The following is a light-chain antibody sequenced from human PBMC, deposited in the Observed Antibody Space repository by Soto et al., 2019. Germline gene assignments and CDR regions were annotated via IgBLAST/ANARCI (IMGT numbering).Light chain of an antibody. CDR2: KAS. CDR3: QQYFSYPWT. V-gene: IGKV1-5*03. J-gene: IGKJ1*01. Sequence: DIQMTQSPSTLSASVGDRVTITCQASHSVNDWLAWYQQKPGKAPNLLIYKASSLQSGVPSRFSGSGSGTEFTLTISSLQPDDFATFYCQQYFSYPWTFGQGTKVEIK. CDR1: HSVNDW.